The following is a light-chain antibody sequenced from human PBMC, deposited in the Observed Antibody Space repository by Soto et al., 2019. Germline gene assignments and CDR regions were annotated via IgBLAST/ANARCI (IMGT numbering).Light chain of an antibody. J-gene: IGLJ1*01. CDR3: SSYTRSSTFYV. CDR2: EVS. CDR1: SSDVGGYNY. Sequence: QSVLTQLASVSGSPGQSITISCTGTSSDVGGYNYVSWYQHHPGKAPKLMIYEVSNRPSGVSNRFSGSKSGNTASLTISGLQAEDEADYYCSSYTRSSTFYVFGTGTKVTVL. V-gene: IGLV2-14*01.